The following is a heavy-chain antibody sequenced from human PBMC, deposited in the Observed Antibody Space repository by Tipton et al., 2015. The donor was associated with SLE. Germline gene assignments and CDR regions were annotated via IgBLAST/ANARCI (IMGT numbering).Heavy chain of an antibody. CDR3: TRHRLGYTSGWSFLGWYFDL. D-gene: IGHD6-19*01. CDR1: GFAFRYYA. Sequence: SLRLSCAASGFAFRYYAMHWVRQVPGKGLQWVSGISWTGDSISYAASVEGRFTISRDNARSSLNLQMNSVGTDDAALYYCTRHRLGYTSGWSFLGWYFDLWGRGTLVTVSS. CDR2: ISWTGDSI. J-gene: IGHJ2*01. V-gene: IGHV3-9*01.